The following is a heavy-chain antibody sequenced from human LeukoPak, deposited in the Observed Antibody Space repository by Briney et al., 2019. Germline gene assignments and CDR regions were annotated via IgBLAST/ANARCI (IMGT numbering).Heavy chain of an antibody. CDR2: ISLDGSYE. J-gene: IGHJ4*02. CDR1: GFTFSSYG. CDR3: ASSMPEQWLAVDY. D-gene: IGHD6-19*01. V-gene: IGHV3-30*03. Sequence: PGGSLRLSCAASGFTFSSYGMHWVRQAPGKGLEWVAIISLDGSYEYYADSVKGRFTISSQNSKNTLYLQMTRPKAQHTADYYCASSMPEQWLAVDYWGQGTLVTASS.